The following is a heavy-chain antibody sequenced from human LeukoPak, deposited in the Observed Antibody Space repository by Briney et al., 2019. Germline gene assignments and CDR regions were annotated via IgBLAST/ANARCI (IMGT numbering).Heavy chain of an antibody. V-gene: IGHV4-38-2*02. CDR3: AKSRGLSLYNE. J-gene: IGHJ4*02. CDR1: GYSISSGYY. Sequence: SETLSLTCTVSGYSISSGYYWGWIRQPPGKGLEWIGRIYYTGDTSYTPSLKSRVTISVDTSKNQFFLKLNSVTAADTAVYYCAKSRGLSLYNEWGQGTLVTVSS. D-gene: IGHD3/OR15-3a*01. CDR2: IYYTGDT.